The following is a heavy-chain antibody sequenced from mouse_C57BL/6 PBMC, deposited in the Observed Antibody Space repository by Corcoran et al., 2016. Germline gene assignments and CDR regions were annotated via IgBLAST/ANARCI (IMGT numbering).Heavy chain of an antibody. D-gene: IGHD3-2*02. CDR1: GFNLKCYY. J-gene: IGHJ3*01. V-gene: IGHV14-2*01. CDR2: IDPEDGET. Sequence: EDQLQQSGAALVKPGASVKFSCTASGFNLKCYYMRWLKQRTEQGLEWIGRIDPEDGETKYAPKFQGKATITADTSSNTAYLQLSSLTSEDTAVDYCATGGGSSGDLGAYWGQGTLVTVSA. CDR3: ATGGGSSGDLGAY.